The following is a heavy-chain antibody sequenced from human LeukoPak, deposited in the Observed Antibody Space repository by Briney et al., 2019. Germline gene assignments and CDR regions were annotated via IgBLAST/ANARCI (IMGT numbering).Heavy chain of an antibody. Sequence: SETLSLTCTVSGDSISNYYWSWIRQPPGKGLEWIGYIYYSGSTNYNPSLKSRVTISVDTSKNQFSLKLSSVTAADTAVYYCARGIIVGATWGENGNWFDPWGQGTLVTVSS. J-gene: IGHJ5*02. V-gene: IGHV4-59*01. D-gene: IGHD1-26*01. CDR3: ARGIIVGATWGENGNWFDP. CDR2: IYYSGST. CDR1: GDSISNYY.